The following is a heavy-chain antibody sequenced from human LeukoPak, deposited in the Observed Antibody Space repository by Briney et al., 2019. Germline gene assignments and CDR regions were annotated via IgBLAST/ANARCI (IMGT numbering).Heavy chain of an antibody. CDR1: GYSISSGYY. D-gene: IGHD3-10*01. J-gene: IGHJ4*02. CDR2: IYHSGST. Sequence: SETLSLTCTVSGYSISSGYYWGWIRQPPGKGLEWIGSIYHSGSTYYNPSLKSRVTISVDTSKNQFSLKLSSVTAADTAVYYCARSTSASGRNLDYWGQGTLVTVSS. CDR3: ARSTSASGRNLDY. V-gene: IGHV4-38-2*02.